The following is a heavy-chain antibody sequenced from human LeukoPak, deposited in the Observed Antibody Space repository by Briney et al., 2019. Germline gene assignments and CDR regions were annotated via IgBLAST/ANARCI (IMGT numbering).Heavy chain of an antibody. CDR3: ARLLPRGYYFDY. J-gene: IGHJ4*02. CDR1: GYTFTSYG. CDR2: ISAYNGNT. D-gene: IGHD3-10*01. Sequence: GASVKVSCKASGYTFTSYGISWVRQAPGQGLEGMGWISAYNGNTNYAQKLQGRVTMTPDKSTSTAYMELRSLRSDDTAVYYCARLLPRGYYFDYWGQGTLVTVSS. V-gene: IGHV1-18*04.